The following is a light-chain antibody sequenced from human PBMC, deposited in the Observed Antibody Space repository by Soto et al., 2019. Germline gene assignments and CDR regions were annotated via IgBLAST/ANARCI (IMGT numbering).Light chain of an antibody. J-gene: IGKJ5*01. CDR1: QSVSIN. Sequence: ILMAQPPDTLSVSPGERVALSCRASQSVSINLAWYQQKPGQAPRLLIFGASTRATGIPARCSGSGSGTEFTLTISSLQSEDFAVYYCQQYNSWPPITFGQGTRLEIK. CDR2: GAS. V-gene: IGKV3-15*01. CDR3: QQYNSWPPIT.